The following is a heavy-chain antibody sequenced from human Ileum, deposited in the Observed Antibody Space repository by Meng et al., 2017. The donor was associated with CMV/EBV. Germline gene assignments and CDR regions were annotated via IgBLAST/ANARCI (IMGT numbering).Heavy chain of an antibody. CDR2: VYYSGTT. Sequence: QLHLKASGPGLVKPSETLSLTCTASGGSTTSSTYYWGWIRQPPGKGLEWIGSVYYSGTTYYNPSLKSRVNMSIDTSKNRFSLKLSSATAADTAVYYCARNVGFYSSQIAYWGQGALVTVSS. V-gene: IGHV4-39*07. D-gene: IGHD3-3*01. J-gene: IGHJ4*02. CDR3: ARNVGFYSSQIAY. CDR1: GGSTTSSTYY.